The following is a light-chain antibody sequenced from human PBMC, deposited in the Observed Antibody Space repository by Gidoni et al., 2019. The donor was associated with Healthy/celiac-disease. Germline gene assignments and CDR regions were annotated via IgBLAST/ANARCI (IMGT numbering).Light chain of an antibody. Sequence: SSELTQDPAVSVALGQTVRSTCQGDSLRSYYASWYQQKPGQAPVLVIYGKNNRPSGIPDRFSGSSSGNTASLTITGAQAEDEADYYCNSRDSSGNRDVVFGGGTKLTVL. V-gene: IGLV3-19*01. CDR1: SLRSYY. J-gene: IGLJ2*01. CDR3: NSRDSSGNRDVV. CDR2: GKN.